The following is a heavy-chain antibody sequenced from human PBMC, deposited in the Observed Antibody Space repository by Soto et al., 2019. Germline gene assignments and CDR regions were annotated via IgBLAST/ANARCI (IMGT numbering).Heavy chain of an antibody. CDR2: IHSSGTT. D-gene: IGHD1-20*01. CDR1: IGSINSFY. Sequence: SETLSLTCTFSIGSINSFYWSCIRQPAGKGLEWIGRIHSSGTTNYNPSLKSRVTMSVDTSRNQFSLKLTSVTAADTAVYYCARDRIIANSYSECWGQGVLVIVS. V-gene: IGHV4-4*07. CDR3: ARDRIIANSYSEC. J-gene: IGHJ4*02.